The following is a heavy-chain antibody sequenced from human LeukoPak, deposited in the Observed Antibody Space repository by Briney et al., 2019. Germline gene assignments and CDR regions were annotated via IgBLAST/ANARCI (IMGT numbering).Heavy chain of an antibody. CDR3: ARDSGWNKFDY. D-gene: IGHD6-19*01. J-gene: IGHJ4*02. CDR1: EFTFSSYS. Sequence: GESLKISCVASEFTFSSYSMNWVRQAPGKGLEWVSCISSTSTYIYYADSVKGRFTISRDNAKNSLYLQMNSLRAEDTAVYFCARDSGWNKFDYWGQGTLVTVSS. V-gene: IGHV3-21*01. CDR2: ISSTSTYI.